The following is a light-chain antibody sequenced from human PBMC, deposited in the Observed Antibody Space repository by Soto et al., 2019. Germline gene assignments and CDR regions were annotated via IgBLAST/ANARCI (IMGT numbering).Light chain of an antibody. J-gene: IGKJ1*01. CDR2: AAS. CDR1: QDIHNY. CDR3: QHYYYYPWT. V-gene: IGKV1-8*01. Sequence: AVLLTQSPSSFSASTGDRATITCRASQDIHNYLAWYQQVPGKAPKLLLYAASILQTGVPSRFSGSGSGTDFTLTIDGLHSEDFATYFCQHYYYYPWTFGQGTTVE.